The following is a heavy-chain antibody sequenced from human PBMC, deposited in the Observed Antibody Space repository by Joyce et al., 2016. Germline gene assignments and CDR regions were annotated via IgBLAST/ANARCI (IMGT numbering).Heavy chain of an antibody. CDR2: SNTDGSST. CDR1: GFSFSGYW. Sequence: EVQLVESGGGLVQPGGSLRLSCAASGFSFSGYWIHWVRQAPGKGLVWVQRSNTDGSSTRCADSVKGRFTISRDNAKNTLYLQMNSLRAEDTAVYYCVRGISARPGGPNWFDPWGQGTLVTVSS. CDR3: VRGISARPGGPNWFDP. J-gene: IGHJ5*02. D-gene: IGHD6-6*01. V-gene: IGHV3-74*01.